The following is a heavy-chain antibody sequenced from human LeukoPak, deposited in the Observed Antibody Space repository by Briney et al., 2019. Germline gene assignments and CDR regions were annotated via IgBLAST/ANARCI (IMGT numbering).Heavy chain of an antibody. CDR1: GASISTTSW. Sequence: SETLSLTCAVSGASISTTSWWSWVRPPPGEGLEWIGEIYHGGSTNYNPSLKSRVNISLDRSRNQFSLTLRSVTAADTAVYYCARESRYPGTFDYWGQGSLVTVSS. CDR2: IYHGGST. J-gene: IGHJ4*02. CDR3: ARESRYPGTFDY. V-gene: IGHV4-4*02. D-gene: IGHD3-10*01.